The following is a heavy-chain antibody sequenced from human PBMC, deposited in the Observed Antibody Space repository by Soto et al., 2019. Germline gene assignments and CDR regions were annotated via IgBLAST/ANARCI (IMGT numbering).Heavy chain of an antibody. Sequence: ASVKVSSKASGYTFTSYCSSWVRQAPGQGRQLMGWISAYNGNTNYAQKLQGRVTMTTDTSTSTAYMELRSLRSDDTAVYYCARGFPVVKDIVVVVAAFDYWGQGTLVTVYS. D-gene: IGHD2-15*01. J-gene: IGHJ4*02. CDR3: ARGFPVVKDIVVVVAAFDY. CDR1: GYTFTSYC. V-gene: IGHV1-18*04. CDR2: ISAYNGNT.